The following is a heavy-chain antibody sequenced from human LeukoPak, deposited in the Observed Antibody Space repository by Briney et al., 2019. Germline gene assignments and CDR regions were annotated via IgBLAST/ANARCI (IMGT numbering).Heavy chain of an antibody. Sequence: PSETLSLTCTVSGGSISSGAYYWSWIRQFPGRGLEWIAYIYHTGNTYYNSPLKSRLTISLDTSNNQFSLKLSSVTAADTAVYYCARDLSGYGASDYWGQGTLVTVSS. CDR2: IYHTGNT. CDR1: GGSISSGAYY. J-gene: IGHJ4*02. V-gene: IGHV4-31*03. D-gene: IGHD3-22*01. CDR3: ARDLSGYGASDY.